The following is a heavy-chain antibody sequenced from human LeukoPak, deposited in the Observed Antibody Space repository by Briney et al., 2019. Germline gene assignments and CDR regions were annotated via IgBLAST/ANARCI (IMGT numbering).Heavy chain of an antibody. Sequence: GGSLRLYCAASGFTLSSYGMSWVRQAPGKGLEWVSAISGSGGSTYYADSVKGRFTISRDNSKNTLYLQMNSLRAEDTAVYYCAKVVPLEWAAAGTGITNWFDPWGQGTLVTVSS. CDR1: GFTLSSYG. D-gene: IGHD6-13*01. CDR2: ISGSGGST. V-gene: IGHV3-23*01. J-gene: IGHJ5*02. CDR3: AKVVPLEWAAAGTGITNWFDP.